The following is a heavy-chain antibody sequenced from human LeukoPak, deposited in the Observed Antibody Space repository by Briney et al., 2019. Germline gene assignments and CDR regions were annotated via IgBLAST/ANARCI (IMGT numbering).Heavy chain of an antibody. V-gene: IGHV4-38-2*01. CDR1: GYSITGAYY. D-gene: IGHD3-22*01. Sequence: SETLSLTCSVSGYSITGAYYWGWIRQPPGKGLEWIGSIYHSGSTSYNGSLKSRVTISVDTSKNQFSLKLSSVTAADTAVYYCARHGGTMIPLYDYWGQGTLVTVSS. J-gene: IGHJ4*02. CDR3: ARHGGTMIPLYDY. CDR2: IYHSGST.